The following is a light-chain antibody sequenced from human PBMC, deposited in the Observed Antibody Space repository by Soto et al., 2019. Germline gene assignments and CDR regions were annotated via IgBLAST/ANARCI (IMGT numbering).Light chain of an antibody. CDR2: DAS. Sequence: EIVMTQSPATLSVSPGARATLSCRPSQSISSNLAWYQQKPGQAPRLLIYDASTGATGTPARFSGSGSGTEFALTISSLQSEDFAIYYCQQYSDWPPIAFGQGTRLEIK. CDR1: QSISSN. J-gene: IGKJ5*01. CDR3: QQYSDWPPIA. V-gene: IGKV3-15*01.